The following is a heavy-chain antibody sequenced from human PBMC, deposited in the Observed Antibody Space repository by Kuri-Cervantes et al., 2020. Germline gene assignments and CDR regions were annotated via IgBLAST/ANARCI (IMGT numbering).Heavy chain of an antibody. J-gene: IGHJ6*02. D-gene: IGHD3-10*01. CDR2: IWHDGSNK. CDR1: GFTFSSYG. Sequence: GGSLRLSCAASGFTFSSYGMHWVRQAPGKGLEWVAVIWHDGSNKYYADSVKGRFTISRDNSKNTLYLQMNSLRAEDTAVYYCARGALWFGDYRAYGMDVWGQGTTVTVSS. CDR3: ARGALWFGDYRAYGMDV. V-gene: IGHV3-33*08.